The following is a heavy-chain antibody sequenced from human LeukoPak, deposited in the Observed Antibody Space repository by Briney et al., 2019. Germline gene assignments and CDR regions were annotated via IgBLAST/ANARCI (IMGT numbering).Heavy chain of an antibody. Sequence: GGSLRLSCAASGFTVSSNYMSWVRQAPGKGLEWVSVIYSGGSTYYADSVKGRFTISRDNSKNTLYLQMNSLRAEDTAVYYCARDRGYYDSSGYLRWGQGTMVTVSS. CDR2: IYSGGST. J-gene: IGHJ3*01. V-gene: IGHV3-66*01. CDR1: GFTVSSNY. CDR3: ARDRGYYDSSGYLR. D-gene: IGHD3-22*01.